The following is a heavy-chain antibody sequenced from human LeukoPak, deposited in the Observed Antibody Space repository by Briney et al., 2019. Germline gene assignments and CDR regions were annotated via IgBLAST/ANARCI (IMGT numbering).Heavy chain of an antibody. J-gene: IGHJ3*01. CDR2: IYPGGSDT. CDR1: GYSFTNYW. V-gene: IGHV5-51*01. D-gene: IGHD6-19*01. CDR3: ARHDRGGVAGVKGMNALDF. Sequence: GESLKISCKGSGYSFTNYWIGWVRQMPGKGLEWMGIIYPGGSDTRYSPSFQGQVTISADKSISTAYLQWSSLKASDTAMYYCARHDRGGVAGVKGMNALDFWGQGTMVTVSS.